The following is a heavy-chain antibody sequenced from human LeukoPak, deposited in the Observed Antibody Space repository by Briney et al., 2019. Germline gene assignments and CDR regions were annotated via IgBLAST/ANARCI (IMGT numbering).Heavy chain of an antibody. CDR3: SSPSNCSSTSCYRDAFDI. D-gene: IGHD2-2*01. CDR2: IIPIFGIA. V-gene: IGHV1-69*04. CDR1: GGTFSSYA. Sequence: SVKVSCKASGGTFSSYAFSWVRQAPGQGLEWMGRIIPIFGIANYAQKFQGRVTITADKSTSTAYMELSSLRSEDTAVYYCSSPSNCSSTSCYRDAFDIWGQGTMVTVSS. J-gene: IGHJ3*02.